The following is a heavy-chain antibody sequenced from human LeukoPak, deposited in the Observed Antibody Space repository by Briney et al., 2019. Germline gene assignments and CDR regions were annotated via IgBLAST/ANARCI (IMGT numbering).Heavy chain of an antibody. V-gene: IGHV3-33*01. CDR1: GFTLSSYG. CDR3: AREGTVTTPLGYYGMDV. J-gene: IGHJ6*02. CDR2: IWYDGSNK. D-gene: IGHD4-17*01. Sequence: GGSLRLSCAASGFTLSSYGMHGVRPAPGKGLEWGAVIWYDGSNKYYADSVKGRFTISRDNSKDTLYLHMNSLRDEDTAVYYCAREGTVTTPLGYYGMDVWGQGTTVTVSS.